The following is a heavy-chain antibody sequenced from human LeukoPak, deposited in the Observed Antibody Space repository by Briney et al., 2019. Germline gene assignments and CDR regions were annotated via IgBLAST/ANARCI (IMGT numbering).Heavy chain of an antibody. Sequence: GGSLRLSCSASGFPFSSYAMHWVRQAPGKGLEWVAVIWYDGSDKYYADSVKGRFTISRDNSKNTLYLQMGSLRAEDTAVYYCARDARETVMLTADFWGQGTLVTVSS. V-gene: IGHV3-33*08. D-gene: IGHD3-16*01. CDR3: ARDARETVMLTADF. CDR2: IWYDGSDK. J-gene: IGHJ4*02. CDR1: GFPFSSYA.